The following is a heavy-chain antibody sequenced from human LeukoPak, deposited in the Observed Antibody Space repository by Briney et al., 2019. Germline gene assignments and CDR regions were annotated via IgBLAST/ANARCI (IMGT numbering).Heavy chain of an antibody. V-gene: IGHV1-18*01. J-gene: IGHJ4*02. CDR3: ARVARYSSPDY. Sequence: ASEKVSCKASGYTFTSYDISWVRQAPGQGLEWMGWISGYNGDTNYAQKLQGRVTMTTDTSTSTAYMELRSLRSDDTAVYYCARVARYSSPDYWGQGTLVTVSS. CDR1: GYTFTSYD. D-gene: IGHD6-13*01. CDR2: ISGYNGDT.